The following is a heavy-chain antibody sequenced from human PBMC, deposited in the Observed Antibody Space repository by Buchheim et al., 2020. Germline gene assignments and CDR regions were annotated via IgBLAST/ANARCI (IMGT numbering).Heavy chain of an antibody. J-gene: IGHJ4*02. CDR3: AKRLRYFDWLLDY. CDR2: ISGSGSSA. Sequence: EVQLLESGGGLVQPGGSLRLSCAASGFTFSSYAMRWVRQAPGKGLEWVSAISGSGSSAYYADSVKGRFTISRDNSKNTLYLQMSSVRADDTDVDYGAKRLRYFDWLLDYWGQGT. D-gene: IGHD3-9*01. CDR1: GFTFSSYA. V-gene: IGHV3-23*01.